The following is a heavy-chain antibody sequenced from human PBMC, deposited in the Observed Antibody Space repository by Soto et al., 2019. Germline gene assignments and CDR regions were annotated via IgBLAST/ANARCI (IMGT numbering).Heavy chain of an antibody. J-gene: IGHJ6*02. CDR3: ARHLSFRLQGYYYYGMDV. CDR2: IYYRGST. V-gene: IGHV4-39*01. CDR1: GGSISSSSYY. D-gene: IGHD4-4*01. Sequence: ASETLSLTCTVSGGSISSSSYYWGWIRQPPGKGLEWIGSIYYRGSTYYNPSLKSRVTISVDTSKNQFSLKLSSVTAADTAVYYCARHLSFRLQGYYYYGMDVWGQGTTVT.